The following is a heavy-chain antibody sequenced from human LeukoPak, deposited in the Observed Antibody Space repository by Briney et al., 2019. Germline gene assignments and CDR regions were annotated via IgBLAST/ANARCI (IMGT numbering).Heavy chain of an antibody. CDR2: IYYSGST. CDR3: ARSYRSSWYGDFQQ. Sequence: PSETLPLTCTVSGGSINTYYWSWIRQPPGKGLEWIGFIYYSGSTNYNPSLKSRVTISVDTSKNQFSLKLNSVTAADTAVYYCARSYRSSWYGDFQQWGQGTLVTVSS. V-gene: IGHV4-59*01. D-gene: IGHD6-13*01. J-gene: IGHJ1*01. CDR1: GGSINTYY.